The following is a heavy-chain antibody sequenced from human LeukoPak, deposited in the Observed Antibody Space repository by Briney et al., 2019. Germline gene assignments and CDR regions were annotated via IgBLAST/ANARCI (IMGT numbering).Heavy chain of an antibody. CDR3: VRDTRYSFDY. CDR1: GFTFSGYW. D-gene: IGHD3-9*01. Sequence: PGGSLRLSCAASGFTFSGYWMNWVRQAPGMGLEWISYISSSSTFIYYAASVKGRFTISRDNANNSLYLQINSLRDEDTAVYYCVRDTRYSFDYWGQGTLVAVSS. V-gene: IGHV3-48*02. CDR2: ISSSSTFI. J-gene: IGHJ4*02.